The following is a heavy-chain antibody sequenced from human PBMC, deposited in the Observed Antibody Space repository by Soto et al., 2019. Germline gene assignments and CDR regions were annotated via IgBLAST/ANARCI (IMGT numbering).Heavy chain of an antibody. Sequence: QVTLKESGPVLVKPTETLTLTCTVSGFSLSNARMGVSWIRQPPGKALEWLAHIFSNDEKSYSTSLKSRLTISKDTSKSQVVLTMTNMDPVDTATYYCARTKYYYGSGSYYSDYWGQGTLVTVSS. V-gene: IGHV2-26*01. CDR2: IFSNDEK. CDR1: GFSLSNARMG. D-gene: IGHD3-10*01. CDR3: ARTKYYYGSGSYYSDY. J-gene: IGHJ4*02.